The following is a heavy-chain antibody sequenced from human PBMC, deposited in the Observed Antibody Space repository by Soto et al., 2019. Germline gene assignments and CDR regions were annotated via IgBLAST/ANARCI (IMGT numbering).Heavy chain of an antibody. CDR1: GFTFSTFG. Sequence: GGSLRLSCAASGFTFSTFGMNWVRQAPGEGLEWISFITSSSITLYYADSVKGRFTISRDNAKNSLHLQMNSLRDEDTAVYYCARAQYGTSSLLDYWGQGALVTVSS. D-gene: IGHD6-6*01. V-gene: IGHV3-48*02. CDR2: ITSSSITL. J-gene: IGHJ4*02. CDR3: ARAQYGTSSLLDY.